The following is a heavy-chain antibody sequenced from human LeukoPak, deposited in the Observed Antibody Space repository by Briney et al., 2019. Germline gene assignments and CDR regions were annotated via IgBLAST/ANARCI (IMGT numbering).Heavy chain of an antibody. CDR1: GFTFSSYS. J-gene: IGHJ4*02. CDR3: ARDNELSFDY. CDR2: ISGDSSNI. D-gene: IGHD1-7*01. V-gene: IGHV3-48*02. Sequence: GGSLRLSCAASGFTFSSYSMDWVRQAPGKGLEWLSYISGDSSNIQYADPVKGRFAISRDNAKNSLYLQMNSLRDDDTAVYYCARDNELSFDYWGQGTLVTVSS.